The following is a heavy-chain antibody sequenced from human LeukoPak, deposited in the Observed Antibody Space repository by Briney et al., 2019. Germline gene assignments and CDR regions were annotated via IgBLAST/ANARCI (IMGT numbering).Heavy chain of an antibody. CDR3: ARERLYGDYYLDY. CDR1: GGSISSYY. CDR2: IYYSGST. Sequence: SETLSLTCTVSGGSISSYYWSWIRQPPGKGLEWIGEIYYSGSTNYNPSLKSRVTISIDKSKNQFSLKLNSVTAADTAVYYCARERLYGDYYLDYWGQGTLVTVSS. J-gene: IGHJ4*02. V-gene: IGHV4-59*12. D-gene: IGHD4-17*01.